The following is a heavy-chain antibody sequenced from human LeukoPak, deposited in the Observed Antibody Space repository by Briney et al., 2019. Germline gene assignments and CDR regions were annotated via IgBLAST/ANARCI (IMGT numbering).Heavy chain of an antibody. J-gene: IGHJ4*02. V-gene: IGHV1-2*02. Sequence: ASVKVSCKASGYTFTDYYIHWVRQAPGQGLEWMGWMNPNSGGTNYAQKFQDRVTMTRDTSITTAYMELRSLRSDDTAVYYCARGHRTSLDYYDSSGYSPPDYWGQGTLVTVSS. CDR2: MNPNSGGT. D-gene: IGHD3-22*01. CDR1: GYTFTDYY. CDR3: ARGHRTSLDYYDSSGYSPPDY.